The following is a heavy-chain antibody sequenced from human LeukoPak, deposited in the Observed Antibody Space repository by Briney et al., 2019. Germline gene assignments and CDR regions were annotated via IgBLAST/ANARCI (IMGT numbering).Heavy chain of an antibody. J-gene: IGHJ4*02. D-gene: IGHD3-10*01. CDR2: IYYTGTT. CDR1: GGSFSSSRYY. Sequence: AETLSLTCTVSGGSFSSSRYYRGWIRQPPGKGLEWIGSIYYTGTTYYNPSLKSRVTISVDTSKSQFSLKLSSVTAADKAVYYYASMTYYFGSGSYSAIDYWGQGTLVTVSS. V-gene: IGHV4-39*01. CDR3: ASMTYYFGSGSYSAIDY.